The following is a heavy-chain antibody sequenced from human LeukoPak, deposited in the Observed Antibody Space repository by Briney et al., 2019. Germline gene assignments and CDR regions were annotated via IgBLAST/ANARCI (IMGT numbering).Heavy chain of an antibody. J-gene: IGHJ5*02. CDR3: ARASWGDYRFDP. Sequence: GGSLRLSCAASGFTFSNYAMSWVRQAPGKGLEWVSVIYSGGSTYYADSVKGRFTISRDNSKNTLYLQMNSLRAEDTAVYYCARASWGDYRFDPWGQGTLVTVSS. D-gene: IGHD4-17*01. CDR1: GFTFSNYA. V-gene: IGHV3-66*01. CDR2: IYSGGST.